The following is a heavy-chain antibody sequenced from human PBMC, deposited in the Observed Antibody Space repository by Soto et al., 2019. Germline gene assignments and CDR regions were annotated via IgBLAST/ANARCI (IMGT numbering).Heavy chain of an antibody. CDR3: ARNKASGLDI. V-gene: IGHV1-46*01. Sequence: QVQLVQSGAEVEKPGASVKVSCEASGYTFTSYYIHWVRQAPGQGLEWMGFINPSGGSTSYSQPFQGRVTMNRDPSTSTVYVELTSLRSDDTAVYYCARNKASGLDIWGPGTMVTVAS. J-gene: IGHJ3*02. CDR2: INPSGGST. D-gene: IGHD6-25*01. CDR1: GYTFTSYY.